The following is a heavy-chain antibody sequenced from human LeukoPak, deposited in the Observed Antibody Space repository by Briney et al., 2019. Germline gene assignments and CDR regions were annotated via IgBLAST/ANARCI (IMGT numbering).Heavy chain of an antibody. CDR2: IGSGGDA. CDR1: GFTFSSYA. D-gene: IGHD5-12*01. CDR3: AKVPIPVATTYYFGY. V-gene: IGHV3-23*01. Sequence: GGSLRLSCATSGFTFSSYAMTWVRQPPGKGLEWVSAIGSGGDAKYADSVKGRFTISRDNSKKTLYLQMNSLRAEDAAVYYCAKVPIPVATTYYFGYWGQGTLVTVSS. J-gene: IGHJ4*02.